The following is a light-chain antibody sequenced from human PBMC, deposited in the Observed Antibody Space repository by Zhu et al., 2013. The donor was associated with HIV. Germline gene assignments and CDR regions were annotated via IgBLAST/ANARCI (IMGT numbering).Light chain of an antibody. CDR1: QSVSSY. V-gene: IGKV3-11*01. J-gene: IGKJ1*01. CDR2: DAS. Sequence: ENVLTQSPATLSLSPGERATLSCRASQSVSSYLAWYQQKPGQAPRLLIYDASDRATGIPARFSGSGSGTDFTLTISSLESEDFAVYYCQQRNSWPRTFGQGTKVEIK. CDR3: QQRNSWPRT.